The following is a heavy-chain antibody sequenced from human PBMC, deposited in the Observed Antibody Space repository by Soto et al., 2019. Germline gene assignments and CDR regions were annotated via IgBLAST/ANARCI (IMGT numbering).Heavy chain of an antibody. D-gene: IGHD1-1*01. Sequence: EVQLVESGGGLVQPGGSLRLSCAVSGITFSSYSMNWVRQAPGKGLEWVSYISSSSSTIYYADSVKGRFTISRDNAKNSLYLQMNSLRAEDTAVYYCTREKSGTTDYWGQGTLVTVSS. J-gene: IGHJ4*02. CDR3: TREKSGTTDY. CDR1: GITFSSYS. CDR2: ISSSSSTI. V-gene: IGHV3-48*01.